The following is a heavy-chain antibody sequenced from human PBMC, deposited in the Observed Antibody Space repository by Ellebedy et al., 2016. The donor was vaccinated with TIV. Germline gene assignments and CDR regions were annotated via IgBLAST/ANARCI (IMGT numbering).Heavy chain of an antibody. Sequence: MPSETLSLTCTVSGVPISSTEYYWAWTRQSPGKGLEWIGTLDYDGITSYNPSLRSRVSISVGTSKSQLSLKLSSVTATDAAVYYCARLRPTGTGGRGYFDHWGQGSLITVSS. CDR2: LDYDGIT. CDR1: GVPISSTEYY. D-gene: IGHD3-22*01. V-gene: IGHV4-39*01. CDR3: ARLRPTGTGGRGYFDH. J-gene: IGHJ4*02.